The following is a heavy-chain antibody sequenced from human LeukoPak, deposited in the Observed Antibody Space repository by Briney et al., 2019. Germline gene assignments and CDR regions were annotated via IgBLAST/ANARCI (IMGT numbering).Heavy chain of an antibody. CDR3: ARDLTGLYYFDY. D-gene: IGHD3-9*01. Sequence: GGSLRLSCAASGFTVSSNYMSWVRQAPGKGLEWVSVIYSGGSTYYADSVKGRFTISRGNSKNTLYLQMNSLRAEDTAVYYCARDLTGLYYFDYWGQGTLVTVSS. J-gene: IGHJ4*02. CDR1: GFTVSSNY. CDR2: IYSGGST. V-gene: IGHV3-66*01.